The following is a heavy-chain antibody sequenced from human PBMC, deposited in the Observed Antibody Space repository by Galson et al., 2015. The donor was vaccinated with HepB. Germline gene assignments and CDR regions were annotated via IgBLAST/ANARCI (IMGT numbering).Heavy chain of an antibody. Sequence: SLRLSCAASGFTFSSYGMHWVRQAPGKGLEWVAVIWYDGSNKYYADSVKGRFTISRDNSKNTLYLQMNSLRAEDTAVYYCARMGAPDSFDIWGQGTMVTVSS. D-gene: IGHD1-26*01. CDR3: ARMGAPDSFDI. V-gene: IGHV3-33*01. J-gene: IGHJ3*02. CDR1: GFTFSSYG. CDR2: IWYDGSNK.